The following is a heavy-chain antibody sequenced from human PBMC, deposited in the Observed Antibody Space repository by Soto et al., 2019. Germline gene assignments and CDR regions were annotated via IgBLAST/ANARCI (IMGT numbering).Heavy chain of an antibody. D-gene: IGHD3-16*02. CDR2: IIPILGIT. CDR1: GGSFSSHA. CDR3: ASGEDDDYRYPNNDGFDI. V-gene: IGHV1-69*04. Sequence: SVKVSCKASGGSFSSHAITWVRQAPGQGLEWMGRIIPILGITNYAQKFQGRVTITTDKSTSTAYMDLSSLRSEDTAMYYCASGEDDDYRYPNNDGFDIWGQGTKVTVSS. J-gene: IGHJ3*02.